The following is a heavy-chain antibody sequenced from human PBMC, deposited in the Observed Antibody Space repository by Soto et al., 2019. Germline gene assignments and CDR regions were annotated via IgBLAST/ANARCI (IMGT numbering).Heavy chain of an antibody. CDR1: GGSIASGGYS. J-gene: IGHJ5*02. Sequence: QVRLQESGTGLVNPSQTLSLTCAVSGGSIASGGYSWSWVRQPPGRGLEWVGNIFLNVSTHYGASLKGRITVPLDRSKDQFSLKLSSVTAADTAVYFCARVAGDGWYDAWGQGILVTVSS. V-gene: IGHV4-30-2*01. CDR2: IFLNVST. CDR3: ARVAGDGWYDA.